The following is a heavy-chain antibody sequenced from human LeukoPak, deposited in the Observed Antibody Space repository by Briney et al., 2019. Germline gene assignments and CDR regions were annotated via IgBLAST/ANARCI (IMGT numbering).Heavy chain of an antibody. D-gene: IGHD2-15*01. Sequence: SVKVSCKASGGTFSSYAISWVRQAPGQGLEWMGGIIPIFGTANYAQKFQGRVTITADESTSTAYMELSSLRSEDTAVYYCARGVVEVAAIYFDYWGQGTLVTVSS. V-gene: IGHV1-69*13. CDR1: GGTFSSYA. CDR2: IIPIFGTA. CDR3: ARGVVEVAAIYFDY. J-gene: IGHJ4*02.